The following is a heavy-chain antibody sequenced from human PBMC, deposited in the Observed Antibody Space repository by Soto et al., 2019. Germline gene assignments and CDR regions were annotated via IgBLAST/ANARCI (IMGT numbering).Heavy chain of an antibody. V-gene: IGHV3-30*03. CDR2: LSFDASKK. J-gene: IGHJ4*02. CDR3: RVGVAD. Sequence: QVQLVESGGGVVQPGRSLRLSCAASGFSFSAYGMHWVRQAPGTGLELVALLSFDASKKYYADSVKGRFTISRDTSRNTLYLQMNSLRVEDTAVYYCRVGVADWGQGTRVTVSS. CDR1: GFSFSAYG. D-gene: IGHD1-26*01.